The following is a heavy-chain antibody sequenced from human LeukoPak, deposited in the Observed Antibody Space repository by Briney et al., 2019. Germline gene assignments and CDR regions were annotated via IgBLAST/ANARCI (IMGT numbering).Heavy chain of an antibody. CDR2: ISYDGSNK. CDR1: GFTFSSYG. CDR3: ARPRYTAAYDL. D-gene: IGHD3-16*02. J-gene: IGHJ3*01. Sequence: PGGSLRLSCAASGFTFSSYGMHWVRQAPGKGLEGVAVISYDGSNKYYADSVKGRFTIFRDNARNSLYLQMNSLRAEDTAVYYCARPRYTAAYDLWGQGTMVTVSS. V-gene: IGHV3-30*03.